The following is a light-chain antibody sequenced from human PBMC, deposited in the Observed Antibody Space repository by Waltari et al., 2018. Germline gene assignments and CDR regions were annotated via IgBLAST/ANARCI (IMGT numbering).Light chain of an antibody. V-gene: IGLV1-44*01. Sequence: QSVLTQPPSASGTPGQRVTISCSGSSSTIGSNPVNWYQQLPGTTPKLLIYDNDQRPSGVPDRFSGSKSGTSASLAISGLQSEDESDYYCAAWDDSLNGFWVFGGGTKLTVL. CDR1: SSTIGSNP. CDR3: AAWDDSLNGFWV. J-gene: IGLJ3*02. CDR2: DND.